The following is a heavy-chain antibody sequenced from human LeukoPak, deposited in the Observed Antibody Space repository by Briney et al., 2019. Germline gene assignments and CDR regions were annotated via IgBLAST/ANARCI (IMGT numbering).Heavy chain of an antibody. V-gene: IGHV3-7*01. J-gene: IGHJ4*02. CDR2: IQQDGSEK. Sequence: GGSLRLSCAASGFTFNYYWLTWVRQAPGKGLEWMANIQQDGSEKYYVDSVKGRFIISRDNAKNSLYLQMNSLRAEDTAVYYCARVRKLRTRGVMDPLGYWGQGTLVTVSS. CDR1: GFTFNYYW. D-gene: IGHD3-10*01. CDR3: ARVRKLRTRGVMDPLGY.